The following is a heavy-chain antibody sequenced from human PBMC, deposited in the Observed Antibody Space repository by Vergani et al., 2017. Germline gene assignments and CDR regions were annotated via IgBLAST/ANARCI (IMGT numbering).Heavy chain of an antibody. CDR3: ARTDGYWSGGSCYLDY. CDR2: ISSSGSTI. CDR1: GFTFSDYY. Sequence: VQLVESGGGLVQPGRSLRLSCTASGFTFSDYYMSWIRQAPGKGLEWVSYISSSGSTIYYADSVKGRFTISRDNAKNSLYLQMNSLRAEDSAVYYCARTDGYWSGGSCYLDYWGQGTLVTVSS. D-gene: IGHD2-15*01. J-gene: IGHJ4*02. V-gene: IGHV3-11*01.